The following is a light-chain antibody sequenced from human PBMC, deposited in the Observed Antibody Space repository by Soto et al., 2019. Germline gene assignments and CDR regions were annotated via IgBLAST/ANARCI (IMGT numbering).Light chain of an antibody. Sequence: QSVLPQKPSVSGTPGQTVTISCSGSSSNIGRNYVYWYQQLPGAAPKLLMYSHNIRPSGVPDRFSASTSGTSASLVISGLRSEDEADYHCATWDDDVSGVVFGGGTKLTVL. CDR1: SSNIGRNY. V-gene: IGLV1-47*02. CDR2: SHN. CDR3: ATWDDDVSGVV. J-gene: IGLJ2*01.